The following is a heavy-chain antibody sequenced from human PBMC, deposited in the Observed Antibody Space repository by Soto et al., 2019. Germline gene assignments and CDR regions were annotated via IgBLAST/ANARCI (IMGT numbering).Heavy chain of an antibody. CDR1: GYTFTSYD. V-gene: IGHV1-69*13. D-gene: IGHD3-22*01. CDR3: AGYYYDSSGYYY. Sequence: ASVKVSCKASGYTFTSYDINWVRQATGQGLEWMGWMNPNSGTANYAQKFQGRVTITADESTSTAYMELSSLRSEDTAVYYCAGYYYDSSGYYYWGQGTLVTVSS. J-gene: IGHJ4*02. CDR2: MNPNSGTA.